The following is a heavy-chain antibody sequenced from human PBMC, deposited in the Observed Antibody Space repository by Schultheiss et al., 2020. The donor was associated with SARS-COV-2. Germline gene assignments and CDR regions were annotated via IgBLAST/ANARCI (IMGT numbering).Heavy chain of an antibody. CDR1: GGSVTNYY. Sequence: SETLSLTCAVYGGSVTNYYWGWIRQPPGKGLEWIGSIYYSGSTYYNPSLKSRVTISVDTSKNQFSLKLSSVTAADTAVYYCARRWDIVVVPAAKHAFDIWGQGTMVTVSS. CDR3: ARRWDIVVVPAAKHAFDI. V-gene: IGHV4-39*07. J-gene: IGHJ3*02. CDR2: IYYSGST. D-gene: IGHD2-2*01.